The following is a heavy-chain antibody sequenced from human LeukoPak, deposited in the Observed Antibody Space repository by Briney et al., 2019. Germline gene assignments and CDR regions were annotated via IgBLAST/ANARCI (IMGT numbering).Heavy chain of an antibody. CDR1: GFTFSSYS. CDR2: ISSSSSYI. J-gene: IGHJ6*04. CDR3: AELGITMIGGV. Sequence: GSLRLSCAASGFTFSSYSMNWGRQAPGKGLEGVSSISSSSSYIYYADSVKGRFTISRDNAKNSLYLQMNSLRAEDTAVYYCAELGITMIGGVWGKGTTVTISS. D-gene: IGHD3-10*02. V-gene: IGHV3-21*01.